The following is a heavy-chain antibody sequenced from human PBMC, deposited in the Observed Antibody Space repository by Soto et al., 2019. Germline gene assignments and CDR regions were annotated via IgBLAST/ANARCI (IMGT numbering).Heavy chain of an antibody. J-gene: IGHJ6*02. CDR1: GGSFSGYY. CDR2: INHSGST. V-gene: IGHV4-34*01. Sequence: SETLSLTWAVYGGSFSGYYWSWIRQPPGKGLEWIGEINHSGSTNYNPSLKSRVTISVDTSKNQFSLKLSSVTAADTAVYYCARGLAVPAAIVDYYYYGMDVWGQVTTVTV. CDR3: ARGLAVPAAIVDYYYYGMDV. D-gene: IGHD2-2*02.